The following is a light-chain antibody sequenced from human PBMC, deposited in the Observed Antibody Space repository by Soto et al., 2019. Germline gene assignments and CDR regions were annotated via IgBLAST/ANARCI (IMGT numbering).Light chain of an antibody. CDR2: DVT. Sequence: QSALTQPASVSGSPGQSITISCTGTSSDVGGYIYVSRYQHHPGKASKLIIYDVTSQPSGVSNRFSGSESGTTASLTITGLQAEVEADYYCTSYTSSSPYLVFGGGTKLTVL. CDR1: SSDVGGYIY. CDR3: TSYTSSSPYLV. J-gene: IGLJ3*02. V-gene: IGLV2-14*03.